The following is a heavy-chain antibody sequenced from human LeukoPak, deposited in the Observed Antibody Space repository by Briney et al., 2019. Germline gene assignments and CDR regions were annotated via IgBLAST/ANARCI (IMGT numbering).Heavy chain of an antibody. J-gene: IGHJ5*02. V-gene: IGHV3-30*02. CDR3: AKGVVGATEATWFDP. CDR2: IRYDGSNK. Sequence: GGSLRLSCAASGFTFSSYGMHWVRQAPGKGLEWVAFIRYDGSNKYYADSVKGRFTISRDNSKNTLYLQMNSLRAEDTAVYYCAKGVVGATEATWFDPWGQGTLVTVSS. D-gene: IGHD1-26*01. CDR1: GFTFSSYG.